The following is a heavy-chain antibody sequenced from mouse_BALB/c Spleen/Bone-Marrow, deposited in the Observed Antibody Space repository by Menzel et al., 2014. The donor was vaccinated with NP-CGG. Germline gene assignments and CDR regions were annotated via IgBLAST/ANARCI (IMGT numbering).Heavy chain of an antibody. J-gene: IGHJ2*01. CDR1: GFSLSTSGMS. V-gene: IGHV8-8*01. CDR3: ARVPSFDY. CDR2: IWRNDDK. Sequence: QVTLKECGPGILQPSQTLSLTCSFSGFSLSTSGMSVGWIRQPSGKGLEWLAHIWRNDDKFYNPALKSRLTISKDTSNNQVFLKIVSVVTADTATYYCARVPSFDYWGQGTTLTVSS.